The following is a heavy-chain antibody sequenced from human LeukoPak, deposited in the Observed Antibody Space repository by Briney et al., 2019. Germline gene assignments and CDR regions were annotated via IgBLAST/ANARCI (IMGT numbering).Heavy chain of an antibody. CDR3: TSITPAGYLDY. CDR1: TFRFSNYW. Sequence: PGGSLRLSCVDSTFRFSNYWMTWVRQAPGKGLEWVGRIKSKTEGGTTDYAAPVKGRFTISRDDSKNTLYLQMNSLKAEDTAVYYCTSITPAGYLDYWGQGTLVTVSS. J-gene: IGHJ4*02. D-gene: IGHD6-13*01. V-gene: IGHV3-15*01. CDR2: IKSKTEGGTT.